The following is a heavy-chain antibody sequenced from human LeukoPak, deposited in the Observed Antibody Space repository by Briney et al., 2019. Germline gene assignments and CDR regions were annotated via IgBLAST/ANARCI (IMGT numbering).Heavy chain of an antibody. CDR1: VYTFTSYS. V-gene: IGHV1-18*01. CDR3: ARETKAVSRSRGGWSDFDY. CDR2: ISAYNGNT. D-gene: IGHD6-19*01. J-gene: IGHJ4*02. Sequence: ASVKVSCKASVYTFTSYSISWVRQAPGQGLEWMGRISAYNGNTNCATKIQGRVPMSTATSTSTASMELCSLRSDDTAVYYCARETKAVSRSRGGWSDFDYWGQGALVTVSS.